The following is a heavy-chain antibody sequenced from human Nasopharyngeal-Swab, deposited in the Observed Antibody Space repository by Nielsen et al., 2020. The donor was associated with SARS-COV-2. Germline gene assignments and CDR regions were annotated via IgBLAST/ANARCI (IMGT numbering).Heavy chain of an antibody. Sequence: GESLKISCAASGFTFSSYSMNWVRQAPGKGLEWVSSISSSSSYIYYADSVKGRFTISRDNAKNSLYLQMNSLRAEDTAVYYCARSHCSSTGCFDYYGMDVWGQGTTVTVSS. D-gene: IGHD2-2*01. V-gene: IGHV3-21*01. CDR2: ISSSSSYI. CDR3: ARSHCSSTGCFDYYGMDV. CDR1: GFTFSSYS. J-gene: IGHJ6*02.